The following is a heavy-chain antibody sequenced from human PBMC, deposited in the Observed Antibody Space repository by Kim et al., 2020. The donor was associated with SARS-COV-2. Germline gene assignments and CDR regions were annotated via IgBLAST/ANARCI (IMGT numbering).Heavy chain of an antibody. V-gene: IGHV1-46*01. D-gene: IGHD3-3*01. Sequence: ASVKVSCKASGYTFTSSYMHWVRQAPGQGLEWMGIINPSGGSTTYAQKFQGRVTMTRDTSTSTVYMELSSLRSEDTAVYYCARGGITIFGVVIYYFDYWGQGTLVTVSS. CDR2: INPSGGST. CDR1: GYTFTSSY. CDR3: ARGGITIFGVVIYYFDY. J-gene: IGHJ4*02.